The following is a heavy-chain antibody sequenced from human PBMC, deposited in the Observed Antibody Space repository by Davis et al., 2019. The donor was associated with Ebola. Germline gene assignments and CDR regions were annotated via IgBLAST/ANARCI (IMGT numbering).Heavy chain of an antibody. D-gene: IGHD2-2*03. CDR1: GFTFSREW. V-gene: IGHV3-74*01. CDR2: INPEETTI. Sequence: GESLKISCAASGFTFSREWMHWVRQAPGKGLVWVARINPEETTITYADSVKGRFFISRDNSKNTLYLQLNSLRAEDTALYYCTRDTFGYRDFWGQGTMVTVSS. CDR3: TRDTFGYRDF. J-gene: IGHJ3*01.